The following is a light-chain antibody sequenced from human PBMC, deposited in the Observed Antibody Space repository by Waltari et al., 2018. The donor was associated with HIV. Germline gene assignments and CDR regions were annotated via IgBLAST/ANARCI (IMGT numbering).Light chain of an antibody. CDR3: QRTGNLPLT. J-gene: IGKJ2*01. CDR2: GAS. V-gene: IGKV1-12*01. CDR1: QGIDNW. Sequence: DIQLTQSPPSVSASVGARVTLSFRASQGIDNWLAWYQQKPGKAPKLLIHGASSLQSGVPSKFSGSGSGTHFSLAINDLQPDDSGGYCCQRTGNLPLTFGPGT.